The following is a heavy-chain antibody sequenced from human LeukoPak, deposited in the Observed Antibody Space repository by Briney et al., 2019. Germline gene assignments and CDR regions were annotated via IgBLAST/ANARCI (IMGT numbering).Heavy chain of an antibody. CDR1: GGSISSYY. CDR3: ARRTYFYDSSGYYFDY. CDR2: IYYSGST. D-gene: IGHD3-22*01. J-gene: IGHJ4*02. Sequence: NPSETLSLTCTVSGGSISSYYWSWIRQPPGKGLEWIGYIYYSGSTNYNPSPKSRVTISADTSKNQFSLKLSSVTAADTAVYYCARRTYFYDSSGYYFDYWGQGTLVTVSS. V-gene: IGHV4-59*01.